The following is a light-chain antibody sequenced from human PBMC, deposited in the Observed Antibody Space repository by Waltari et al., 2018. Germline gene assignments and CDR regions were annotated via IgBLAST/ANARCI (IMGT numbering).Light chain of an antibody. J-gene: IGKJ4*01. Sequence: DIQMTQSPSTLSASVGDRVTFTCRASQSVSGWLAWYQQQPGKAPKLLIYKASSLQSGVSSGFSGSGSGTEFALTISSLQPDDSATYFCQQYKSYPLTFGGGTKVEI. CDR1: QSVSGW. CDR3: QQYKSYPLT. V-gene: IGKV1-5*03. CDR2: KAS.